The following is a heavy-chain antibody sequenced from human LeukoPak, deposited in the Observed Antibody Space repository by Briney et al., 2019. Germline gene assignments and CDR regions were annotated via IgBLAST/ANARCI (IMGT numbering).Heavy chain of an antibody. CDR1: GFPFSSYG. V-gene: IGHV3-30*18. Sequence: GGSLRLSCDASGFPFSSYGMSWVRQAPGKGLEWVAVISYDGSNKYYADSVKGRFTISRDNSKNTLYLQMNSLRAEDTAVYYCAKKAMADHYFDYWGQGTLVTVSS. J-gene: IGHJ4*02. CDR2: ISYDGSNK. CDR3: AKKAMADHYFDY. D-gene: IGHD5-18*01.